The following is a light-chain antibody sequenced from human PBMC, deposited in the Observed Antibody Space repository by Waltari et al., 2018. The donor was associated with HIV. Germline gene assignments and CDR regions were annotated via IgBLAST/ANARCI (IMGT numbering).Light chain of an antibody. CDR1: QSVTSN. CDR3: QQYDNWLS. Sequence: VMTQSPATLSVSPGERATLSCRASQSVTSNLAWYQLKPGQAPRLLMYGASTRATGIPARFSVSGSGTEFTLTISSLQSEDFAVYVCQQYDNWLSFGGGTKVEIK. CDR2: GAS. V-gene: IGKV3-15*01. J-gene: IGKJ4*01.